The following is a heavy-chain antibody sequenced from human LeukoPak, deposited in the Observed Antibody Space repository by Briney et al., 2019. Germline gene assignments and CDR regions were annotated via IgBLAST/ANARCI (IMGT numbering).Heavy chain of an antibody. V-gene: IGHV3-21*01. CDR3: ARDPGIAAPPDALDI. CDR1: GFTFSSYS. CDR2: ISSSSSYI. D-gene: IGHD6-13*01. J-gene: IGHJ3*02. Sequence: PGGSLRLSCAASGFTFSSYSMNWVRQAPGKGLEWVSSISSSSSYIYYADSVKGRFTISRDNAKNSLYLQMNSLRAEDTAVYYCARDPGIAAPPDALDIWGQGTMVTVSS.